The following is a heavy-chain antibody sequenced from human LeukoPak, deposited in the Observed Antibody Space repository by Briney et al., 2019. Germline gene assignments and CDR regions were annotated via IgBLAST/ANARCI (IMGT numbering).Heavy chain of an antibody. CDR1: GYTVTELF. D-gene: IGHD3-16*02. CDR3: ATGPDIITFGGVIAAAVDY. Sequence: GASVKVSCKVSGYTVTELFMHWVRQAPGKGLEWMGGLDPEDGETIYAQKFQGRVTMTEDTSTDTAYMELSSLRFEDTAVYYCATGPDIITFGGVIAAAVDYWGQGTLVTVSS. V-gene: IGHV1-24*01. J-gene: IGHJ4*02. CDR2: LDPEDGET.